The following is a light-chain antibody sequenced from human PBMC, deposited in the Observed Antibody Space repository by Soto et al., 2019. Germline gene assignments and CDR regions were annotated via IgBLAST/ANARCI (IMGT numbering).Light chain of an antibody. CDR2: AAS. V-gene: IGKV1-6*01. Sequence: AIQMTQSPTSLSASVGDRVTITCRASQDIRNDLGWYQQKPGKAPQLLIYAASTLQSGVPSRFSGSGSGTDFTLTISSLQPEDFATYHCLQDYNCPQTFGQGTKVEIK. CDR3: LQDYNCPQT. J-gene: IGKJ1*01. CDR1: QDIRND.